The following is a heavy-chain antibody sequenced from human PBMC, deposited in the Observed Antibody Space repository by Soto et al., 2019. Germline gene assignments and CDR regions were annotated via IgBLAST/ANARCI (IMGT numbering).Heavy chain of an antibody. J-gene: IGHJ4*02. CDR1: GFTFSNYG. CDR3: ARAYYFGSGTSYKLYY. CDR2: ISDDGVSK. D-gene: IGHD3-10*01. Sequence: PGGSLRLSCAASGFTFSNYGMHWVRQAPGKGLEWVAVISDDGVSKYYADSVQGRLTISRDNSESAVFLQMNSLRPDDTALYFCARAYYFGSGTSYKLYYWGQGTQVTVSS. V-gene: IGHV3-30*03.